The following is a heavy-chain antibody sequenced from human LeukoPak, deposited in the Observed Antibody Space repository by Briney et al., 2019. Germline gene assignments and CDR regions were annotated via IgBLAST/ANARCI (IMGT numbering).Heavy chain of an antibody. V-gene: IGHV1-46*01. Sequence: ASVKVSCKASGYTFTSYDINWVRQAPGQGLEWMGIINPSGGSTSYAQKFQGRVTMTRDTSTSTVYMELSSLRSEDTAVYYCARDFTRSTNWFDPWGQGTLVTVSS. CDR2: INPSGGST. CDR3: ARDFTRSTNWFDP. D-gene: IGHD1-14*01. J-gene: IGHJ5*02. CDR1: GYTFTSYD.